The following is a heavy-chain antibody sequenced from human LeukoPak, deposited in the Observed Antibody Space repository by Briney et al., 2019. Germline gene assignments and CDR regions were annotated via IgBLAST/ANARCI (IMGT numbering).Heavy chain of an antibody. V-gene: IGHV1-8*01. CDR3: ARDNSNYYYGSGSYYERIKESDYGMDV. Sequence: GASVKVSCKASGYTFTSYVINWVRQATGQGLEWMGWMNPNSGNTGYAQKFQGRVTMTRNTSISTAYMELSSLRSEDTAVYYCARDNSNYYYGSGSYYERIKESDYGMDVWGQGTTVTVSS. CDR2: MNPNSGNT. CDR1: GYTFTSYV. J-gene: IGHJ6*02. D-gene: IGHD3-10*01.